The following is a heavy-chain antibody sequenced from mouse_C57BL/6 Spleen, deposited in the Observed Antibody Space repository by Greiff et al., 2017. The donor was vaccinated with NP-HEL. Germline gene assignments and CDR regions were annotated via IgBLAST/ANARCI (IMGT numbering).Heavy chain of an antibody. Sequence: VQLQQPGAELVKPGASVKLSCKASGYTFTSYWMHWVKQRPGQGLEWIGMIHPNSGSTNYNEKFKSKATLTVDKSSSTAYMQLSSLTSEDSAVYYCASPYYGSSYEAMDYWGQGTSVTVSS. J-gene: IGHJ4*01. CDR3: ASPYYGSSYEAMDY. CDR2: IHPNSGST. D-gene: IGHD1-1*01. V-gene: IGHV1-64*01. CDR1: GYTFTSYW.